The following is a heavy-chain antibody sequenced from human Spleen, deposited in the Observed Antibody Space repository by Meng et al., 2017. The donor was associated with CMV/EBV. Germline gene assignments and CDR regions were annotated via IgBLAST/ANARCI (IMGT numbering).Heavy chain of an antibody. CDR1: GGTFSSNA. D-gene: IGHD6-13*01. CDR2: IIPIFGTP. J-gene: IGHJ5*01. V-gene: IGHV1-69*05. CDR3: ARDLAEGIAASGPFDS. Sequence: SGGTFSSNAISWVRQAPGQGLEWMGGIIPIFGTPNYAHKFQGRITITTDESTSTAYMELSSLRSEDTAVYFCARDLAEGIAASGPFDSWGQGTLVTVSS.